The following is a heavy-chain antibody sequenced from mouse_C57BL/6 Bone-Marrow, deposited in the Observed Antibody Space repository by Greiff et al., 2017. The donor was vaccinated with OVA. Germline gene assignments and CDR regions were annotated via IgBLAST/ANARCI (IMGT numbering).Heavy chain of an antibody. Sequence: VMLVESGPGLVQPSQSLSITCTVSGFSLTSYGVHWVRQSPGKGLEWLGVIWRGGSTDYNAAFMSRLSITKDNSKSQVFFKMNSLQADDTAIYYGAIPYDGYSPWFAYWGQGTLVTVSA. CDR3: AIPYDGYSPWFAY. J-gene: IGHJ3*01. D-gene: IGHD2-3*01. CDR2: IWRGGST. V-gene: IGHV2-5*01. CDR1: GFSLTSYG.